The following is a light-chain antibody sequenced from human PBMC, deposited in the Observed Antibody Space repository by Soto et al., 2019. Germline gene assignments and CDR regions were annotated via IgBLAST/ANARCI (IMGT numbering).Light chain of an antibody. CDR3: QQYNIWPLT. Sequence: EIVMTQSPATLSVSPGERATLSCRANQSVSSNLAWYQQKPGQAPRLLIYGASTRATGIPARFSGSGSGTEFTLTISSLQSEDFAVYYCQQYNIWPLTFGGGTKVEIK. J-gene: IGKJ4*01. V-gene: IGKV3-15*01. CDR2: GAS. CDR1: QSVSSN.